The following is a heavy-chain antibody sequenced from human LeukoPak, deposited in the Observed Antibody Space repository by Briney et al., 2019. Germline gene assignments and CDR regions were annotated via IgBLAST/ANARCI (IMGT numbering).Heavy chain of an antibody. CDR1: GFTFSTYG. J-gene: IGHJ5*02. D-gene: IGHD3-10*01. CDR2: VSSTGSGT. CDR3: AKDGPLLWFGPTDA. Sequence: GRSLRLSCVASGFTFSTYGMSWVRQAPGKGLEWVAAVSSTGSGTYYPDSPKGRFIISRDNSQNTVFLQMNSLRPEDTAFYFCAKDGPLLWFGPTDAWGQGILVTVSS. V-gene: IGHV3-23*01.